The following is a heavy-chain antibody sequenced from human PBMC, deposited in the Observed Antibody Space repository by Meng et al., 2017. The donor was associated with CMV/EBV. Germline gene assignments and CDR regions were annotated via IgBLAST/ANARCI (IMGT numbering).Heavy chain of an antibody. J-gene: IGHJ4*02. CDR1: GFTFSSYA. V-gene: IGHV3-30-3*01. CDR3: ANFGGEVY. D-gene: IGHD3-10*01. CDR2: ISYDGSNK. Sequence: GESLKISCAASGFTFSSYAMHWVRQAPGKGLEWVAVISYDGSNKYYADSVKGRFTISRDNSKNTLYLQMNSLRAEDTAVYYCANFGGEVYWGQGTLVTVSS.